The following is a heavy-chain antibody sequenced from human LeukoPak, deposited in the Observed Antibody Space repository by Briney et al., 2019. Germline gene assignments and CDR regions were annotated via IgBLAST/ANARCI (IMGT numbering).Heavy chain of an antibody. Sequence: GGSLRLSCAASGFTFSSYGMHWVRQAPGKELEWVAFIRYDGSNKNYADSVKGRFTISRDNSKNALYLQMNSLRAEDTAVYYCAKDWASIPAYFDYWGQGALVTVSS. CDR1: GFTFSSYG. D-gene: IGHD2/OR15-2a*01. CDR2: IRYDGSNK. CDR3: AKDWASIPAYFDY. V-gene: IGHV3-30*02. J-gene: IGHJ4*02.